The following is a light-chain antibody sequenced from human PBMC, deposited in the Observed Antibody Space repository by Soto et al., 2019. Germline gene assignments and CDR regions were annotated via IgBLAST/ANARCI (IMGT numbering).Light chain of an antibody. CDR2: GAS. J-gene: IGKJ1*01. CDR3: QQYNNWPPAT. V-gene: IGKV3-20*01. Sequence: DILLTQSPGTLSLSPGERVTLSCRASDRVGSNYLAWYQQKPGLPPRLLIHGASLRAAGTPDRFSGSGVGTEFTLTISRLEPEDFAVYYCQQYNNWPPATFGQGTKVEIK. CDR1: DRVGSNY.